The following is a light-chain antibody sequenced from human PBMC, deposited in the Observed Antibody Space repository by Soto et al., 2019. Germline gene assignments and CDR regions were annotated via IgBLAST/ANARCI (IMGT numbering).Light chain of an antibody. CDR2: DVS. CDR1: SSDVGGYNY. CDR3: CSFAGSYTFV. Sequence: QSALTQPRSVSGSPGQSVTISCTGTSSDVGGYNYVSWYQQHPGKAPKLMIYDVSKRPSGVPDRFSGSKPGNTASLTISGLQAEAEADYYCCSFAGSYTFVFATGTKLTVL. J-gene: IGLJ1*01. V-gene: IGLV2-11*01.